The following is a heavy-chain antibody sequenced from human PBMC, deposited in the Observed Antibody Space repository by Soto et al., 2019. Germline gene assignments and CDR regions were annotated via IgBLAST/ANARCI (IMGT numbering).Heavy chain of an antibody. D-gene: IGHD3-3*01. CDR2: INHSGST. V-gene: IGHV4-34*01. CDR1: GGSFSGYY. Sequence: QVQLQQWGAGLLKPSETLSLTCAVYGGSFSGYYWSLIRQPPGKGLEWIGEINHSGSTNYNPSLKSRVTISVDTSKNKFSLKLSSVTAADTAGYYCAREPRRDYDFWPPTWWFDPCGQGTLVTVSS. CDR3: AREPRRDYDFWPPTWWFDP. J-gene: IGHJ5*02.